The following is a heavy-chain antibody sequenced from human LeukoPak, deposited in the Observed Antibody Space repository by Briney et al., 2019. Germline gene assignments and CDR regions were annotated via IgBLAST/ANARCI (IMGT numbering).Heavy chain of an antibody. CDR2: ISSSSSYI. CDR1: GFTFSDYW. V-gene: IGHV3-21*01. D-gene: IGHD1-26*01. Sequence: GGSLRLSCAASGFTFSDYWIHWVRQAPGKGLEWVSSISSSSSYIYYADSVKGRFTISRDNAKNSLYLQMNSLRAEDTAVYYCARAPASGRGTDYWGQGTLATVSS. CDR3: ARAPASGRGTDY. J-gene: IGHJ4*02.